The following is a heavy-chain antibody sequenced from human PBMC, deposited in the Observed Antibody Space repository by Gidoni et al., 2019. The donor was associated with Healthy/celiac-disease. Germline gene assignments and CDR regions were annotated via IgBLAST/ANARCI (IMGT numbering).Heavy chain of an antibody. V-gene: IGHV3-73*01. CDR3: TPNYCDSVNNWFDP. Sequence: EVQLVESGGGLVQNGGSRKLSWGVSGLTFRGSARHWVRQASGKGLGWVRRISSKANSYATAYASSVKGIFTISRDDSKNTAYLQMNSLNTEDTAVYYCTPNYCDSVNNWFDPWGQGTLVPVSS. CDR1: GLTFRGSA. J-gene: IGHJ5*02. CDR2: ISSKANSYAT. D-gene: IGHD4-17*01.